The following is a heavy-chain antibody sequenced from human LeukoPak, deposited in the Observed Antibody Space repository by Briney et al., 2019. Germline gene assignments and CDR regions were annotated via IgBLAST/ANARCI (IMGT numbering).Heavy chain of an antibody. CDR3: TKLEMASRLGY. CDR2: IRSIANNYAT. Sequence: GGSLRLSCAASGFTFSGSAIHWVRQASGKGLEWVGRIRSIANNYATAYAASVKGRFIISRDDSKNTAYLQMNSLETEDTAVYYCTKLEMASRLGYWGQGTLVTVSS. J-gene: IGHJ4*02. CDR1: GFTFSGSA. V-gene: IGHV3-73*01. D-gene: IGHD5-24*01.